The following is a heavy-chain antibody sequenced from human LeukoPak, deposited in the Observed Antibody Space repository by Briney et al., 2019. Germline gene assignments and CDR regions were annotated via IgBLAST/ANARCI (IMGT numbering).Heavy chain of an antibody. CDR1: GFTFDNYA. CDR2: ISASGGTT. Sequence: GGSLRLSCAASGFTFDNYAMSWVRQVPGKGLEWVSLISASGGTTYYADSVKGRFTISRDNAKNSLYLQMNSPRVEDTAAYYCASYLYWWSDLGYWGQGTLVTVSS. J-gene: IGHJ4*02. V-gene: IGHV3-23*01. D-gene: IGHD2-8*02. CDR3: ASYLYWWSDLGY.